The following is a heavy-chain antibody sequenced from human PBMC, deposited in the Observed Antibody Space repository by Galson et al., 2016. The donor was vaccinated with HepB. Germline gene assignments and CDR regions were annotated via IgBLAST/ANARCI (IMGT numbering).Heavy chain of an antibody. Sequence: SLRLSCAASRFSLSSYAMSWVRQAPGKGLEWVSTISGNGVGTYYADSVKGRFTISRDNSRNTLYVQMNSLRAEDTAVYYCARQAFTNWNPFDYWGQGTLVTVSS. D-gene: IGHD1-1*01. CDR1: RFSLSSYA. CDR2: ISGNGVGT. V-gene: IGHV3-23*01. CDR3: ARQAFTNWNPFDY. J-gene: IGHJ4*02.